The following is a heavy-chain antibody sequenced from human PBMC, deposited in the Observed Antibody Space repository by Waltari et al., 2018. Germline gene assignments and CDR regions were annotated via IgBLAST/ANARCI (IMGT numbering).Heavy chain of an antibody. CDR2: ISSTSDFI. D-gene: IGHD6-19*01. Sequence: EVQLVESGGGLVKPGGSLRLSCAASGFTFSNSNINWVRQAPGKGLEWVSSISSTSDFINNADSVKGRFTISRDNAKNSLFLQMNSLRVEDTAVYYCAKDLGIEVAGLFYYDSWGQGTLVTVSS. CDR1: GFTFSNSN. J-gene: IGHJ4*02. V-gene: IGHV3-21*01. CDR3: AKDLGIEVAGLFYYDS.